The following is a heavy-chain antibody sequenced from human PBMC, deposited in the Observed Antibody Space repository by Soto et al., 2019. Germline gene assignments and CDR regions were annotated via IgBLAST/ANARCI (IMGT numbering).Heavy chain of an antibody. J-gene: IGHJ4*02. V-gene: IGHV1-3*01. Sequence: ASGKVSCKASGYTVTNFAMHWVRQAPGQRLEWMGWINVGNDNTKYSQSFQGRVTFTWDTSASTVYVELSSLRSEDTAIYYCARDQSAASGGFDSWGPGT. D-gene: IGHD6-13*01. CDR3: ARDQSAASGGFDS. CDR1: GYTVTNFA. CDR2: INVGNDNT.